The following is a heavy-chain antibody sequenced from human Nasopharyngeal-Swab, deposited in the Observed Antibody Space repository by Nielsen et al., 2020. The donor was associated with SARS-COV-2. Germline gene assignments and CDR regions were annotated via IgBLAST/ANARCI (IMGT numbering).Heavy chain of an antibody. D-gene: IGHD1-1*01. J-gene: IGHJ4*02. CDR2: ITSGAGI. Sequence: GESLKISCAASGFTLASYNINWVRQAPGKGLEWVLSITSGAGIYSSESARGRFTISRDNAQNKVYMQMNSLGVEDTAVYFCSRSETTTTGDQWGQGTLVTVSS. CDR3: SRSETTTTGDQ. CDR1: GFTLASYN. V-gene: IGHV3-69-1*02.